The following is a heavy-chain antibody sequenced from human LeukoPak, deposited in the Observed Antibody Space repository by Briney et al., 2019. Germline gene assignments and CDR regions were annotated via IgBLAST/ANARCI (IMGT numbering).Heavy chain of an antibody. CDR2: ISHSGST. Sequence: SETLTLTCAVYGVSFSGYDWNWIRQPPGKGLEWIAEISHSGSTNYNPSLKRRVTISVDTSKNQFSLKLSSVTAADTAVYYCAYMGYGTDVWGQGTTVTVSS. D-gene: IGHD4-11*01. CDR1: GVSFSGYD. CDR3: AYMGYGTDV. J-gene: IGHJ6*02. V-gene: IGHV4-34*01.